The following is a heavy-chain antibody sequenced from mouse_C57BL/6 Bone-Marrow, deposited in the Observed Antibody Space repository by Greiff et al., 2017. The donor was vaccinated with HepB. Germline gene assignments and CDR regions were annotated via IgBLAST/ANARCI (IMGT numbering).Heavy chain of an antibody. CDR3: SGYYCDY. Sequence: VQLKQSGAELVRPGASVKLSCTASGFNIKDDYMHWVKQRPEQGLEWIGWIDPENGDTEYASKFQGKATITADTSSNTAYLQLSSLTSEDTAVYYCSGYYCDYWGQGTTLTVSS. CDR2: IDPENGDT. V-gene: IGHV14-4*01. CDR1: GFNIKDDY. J-gene: IGHJ2*01.